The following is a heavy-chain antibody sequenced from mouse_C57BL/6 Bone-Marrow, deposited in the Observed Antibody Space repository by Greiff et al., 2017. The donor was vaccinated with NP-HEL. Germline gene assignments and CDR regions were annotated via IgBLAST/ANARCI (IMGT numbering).Heavy chain of an antibody. Sequence: DVKLVESGGGLVKPVGSLKLSCAASGFTFSSYAMSWVRQTPEKRLEWVATISDGGSYTYYPDNVKGRFTISSAHAKKHLYLQMRHLKSEATAMYFCAIITLLFLYAMDYGGQGTTVPVPS. J-gene: IGHJ4*01. CDR1: GFTFSSYA. D-gene: IGHD1-1*01. CDR2: ISDGGSYT. CDR3: AIITLLFLYAMDY. V-gene: IGHV5-4*03.